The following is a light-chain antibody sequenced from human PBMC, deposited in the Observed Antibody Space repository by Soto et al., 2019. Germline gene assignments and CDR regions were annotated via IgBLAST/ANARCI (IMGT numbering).Light chain of an antibody. CDR3: SSYTSTSTLV. V-gene: IGLV2-14*03. CDR2: DVS. CDR1: SSDVGGYNY. J-gene: IGLJ2*01. Sequence: QSALTQPASVSGSPGQSITISCTGTSSDVGGYNYVSWYQQHPDKAPQLMIYDVSNRPSGISDRFSGSKSGNTASLTISGLQAEDEADYYCSSYTSTSTLVFGGGTKVTVL.